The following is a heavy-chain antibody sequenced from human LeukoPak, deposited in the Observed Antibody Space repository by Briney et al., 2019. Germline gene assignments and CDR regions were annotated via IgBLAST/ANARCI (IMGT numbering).Heavy chain of an antibody. D-gene: IGHD2-2*01. CDR2: ISGGDIRT. Sequence: PGGSLRLSCAASGFTFNIYAMSWVRQAPGKGLEWISVISGGDIRTYYAESVRGRYTISRDNSENTLYLQMNSLRAEDTALYYCARAPITSPFYFDSWGQGTLVTVSS. CDR3: ARAPITSPFYFDS. V-gene: IGHV3-23*01. CDR1: GFTFNIYA. J-gene: IGHJ4*02.